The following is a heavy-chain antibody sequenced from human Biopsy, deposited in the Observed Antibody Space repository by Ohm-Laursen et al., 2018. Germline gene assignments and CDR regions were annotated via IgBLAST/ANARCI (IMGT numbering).Heavy chain of an antibody. D-gene: IGHD3-10*01. CDR1: GLTLSSYS. Sequence: SLRLSCSASGLTLSSYSMNWVRQTPGKGLEWVSTISSSSDNIYYVDSVKGRFTISRDNAKNSLYLQMNSLRAEETAVYYCARSRGSSGIATIYYYGMDVWGQGTTVTVSS. V-gene: IGHV3-21*01. CDR3: ARSRGSSGIATIYYYGMDV. CDR2: ISSSSDNI. J-gene: IGHJ6*02.